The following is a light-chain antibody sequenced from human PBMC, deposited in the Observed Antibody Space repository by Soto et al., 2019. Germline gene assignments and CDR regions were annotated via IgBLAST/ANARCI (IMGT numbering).Light chain of an antibody. CDR3: QQYENLPT. J-gene: IGKJ5*01. CDR1: QNINNY. CDR2: DAS. Sequence: DIQMTQSSPSLSASVGDRVTITFQASQNINNYLNWYQQKPGRAPKLLIYDASNLEAGVPSRFRGSGSGTDFTFTISRLQPEDIATYYCQQYENLPTFGQGTRLEI. V-gene: IGKV1-33*01.